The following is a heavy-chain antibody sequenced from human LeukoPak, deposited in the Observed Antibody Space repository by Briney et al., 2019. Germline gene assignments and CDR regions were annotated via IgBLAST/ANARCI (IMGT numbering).Heavy chain of an antibody. J-gene: IGHJ6*02. CDR2: IYYSGST. D-gene: IGHD3-3*01. CDR3: ARDRDFWSGESLNYYGMDV. Sequence: LRLSCAASGFTFSSYWMSWVRQPPGKGLEWIGYIYYSGSTYYNPSLKSRVTISVDTSKNQFSLKLSSVTAADTAVYYCARDRDFWSGESLNYYGMDVWGQGTTVTVSS. V-gene: IGHV4-30-4*01. CDR1: GFTFSSYW.